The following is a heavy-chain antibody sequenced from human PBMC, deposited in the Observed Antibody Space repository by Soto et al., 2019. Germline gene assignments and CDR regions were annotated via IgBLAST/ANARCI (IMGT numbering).Heavy chain of an antibody. Sequence: SETLSLTCTVSGGSISSYYWSWIRQPPGKGLEWFGYIYYSGSTYYNPSLKSRVTISVVTSKNQFSLNLSSVTAADTAVYYCARSIFPWGQGTLVTVSS. V-gene: IGHV4-59*12. CDR3: ARSIFP. J-gene: IGHJ5*02. CDR1: GGSISSYY. D-gene: IGHD6-6*01. CDR2: IYYSGST.